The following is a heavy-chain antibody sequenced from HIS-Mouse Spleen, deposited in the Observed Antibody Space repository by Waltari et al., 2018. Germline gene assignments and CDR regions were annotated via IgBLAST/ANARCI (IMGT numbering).Heavy chain of an antibody. CDR1: GGTFSSYA. J-gene: IGHJ3*02. V-gene: IGHV1-69*01. D-gene: IGHD5-18*01. CDR2: IIPIFGTA. Sequence: QVQLVQSGAEVKKPGSSVKVSCKASGGTFSSYAISWVRQAPGQGLEWMGGIIPIFGTANYAQKCPGRVTITADEATSTAYMELSSLRSEDTAVDYCARTWGRGYSYGSAFDIWGQGTMVTVSS. CDR3: ARTWGRGYSYGSAFDI.